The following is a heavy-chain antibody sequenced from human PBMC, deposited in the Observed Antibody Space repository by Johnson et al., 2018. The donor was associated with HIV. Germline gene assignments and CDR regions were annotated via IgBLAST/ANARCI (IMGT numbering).Heavy chain of an antibody. V-gene: IGHV3-30*02. CDR2: IRYDGSNK. CDR3: AKSVRYNFWRGYQGDDAFDI. Sequence: QVQLVESGGGVVQPGGSLRLSCAASGFTFSSYGMHWVRQAPGKGLEWVAFIRYDGSNKYYADSVKGRFTISRDNSKNTLYRQMNSLRAEDPAVYYCAKSVRYNFWRGYQGDDAFDIWGQGRMVTVSS. D-gene: IGHD3-3*01. CDR1: GFTFSSYG. J-gene: IGHJ3*02.